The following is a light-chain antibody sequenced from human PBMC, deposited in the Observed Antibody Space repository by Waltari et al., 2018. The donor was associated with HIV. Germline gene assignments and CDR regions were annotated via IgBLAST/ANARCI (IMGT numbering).Light chain of an antibody. CDR2: EVT. V-gene: IGLV2-8*01. CDR3: SSYAGSNKLV. Sequence: QSALTQPPSASGSPGQSVTISCTGTSSDVGGYNYVSWYQQHPGNAPKLIIYEVTERPSGVPDRFPGSKSGNTASLTVSGLQAEDEADYYCSSYAGSNKLVFGGGTKLTVV. J-gene: IGLJ2*01. CDR1: SSDVGGYNY.